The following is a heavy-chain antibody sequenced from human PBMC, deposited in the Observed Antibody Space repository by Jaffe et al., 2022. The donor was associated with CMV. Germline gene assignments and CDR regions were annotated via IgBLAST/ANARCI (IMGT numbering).Heavy chain of an antibody. D-gene: IGHD3-10*01. CDR3: ARNRAAGEVDY. V-gene: IGHV3-21*01. J-gene: IGHJ4*02. CDR1: GFTFSSYG. CDR2: ISDSSIYI. Sequence: EVQLVESGGVLVKPGGSLRLSCADSGFTFSSYGMNWVRQAPGKGLEWVSSISDSSIYIYYADSVRGRFTVSRDNAKNSLFLQMNSLRAEDTAVYYCARNRAAGEVDYWGQGTQVTVSS.